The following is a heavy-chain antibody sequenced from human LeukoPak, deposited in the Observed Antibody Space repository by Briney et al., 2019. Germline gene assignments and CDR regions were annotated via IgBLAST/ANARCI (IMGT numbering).Heavy chain of an antibody. Sequence: GASVKVSCKASGGTFSSYAISWVRQAPGQGLEWMGWISAYNGNTNYAQKLQGRVTMTTDTSTNTAYMELRSLRSDDTAVYYCAREEAPRTYYYGSGSHSYCYYGMDVWGQGTTVTVSS. CDR1: GGTFSSYA. CDR2: ISAYNGNT. V-gene: IGHV1-18*01. J-gene: IGHJ6*02. D-gene: IGHD3-10*01. CDR3: AREEAPRTYYYGSGSHSYCYYGMDV.